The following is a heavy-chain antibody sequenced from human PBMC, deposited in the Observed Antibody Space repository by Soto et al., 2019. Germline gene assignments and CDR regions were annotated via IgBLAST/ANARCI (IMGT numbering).Heavy chain of an antibody. Sequence: GGSLRLSCAASGFTFSSYWMYWFRQAPGKGLVWVSRLDSGGISTTYADSVKGRFTISRDNAKNTLYLQMNGLRAEDTAVYYCARWFTYGNFDYFDYWGQGTQVTVSS. CDR2: LDSGGIST. J-gene: IGHJ4*02. CDR1: GFTFSSYW. V-gene: IGHV3-74*01. D-gene: IGHD3-10*01. CDR3: ARWFTYGNFDYFDY.